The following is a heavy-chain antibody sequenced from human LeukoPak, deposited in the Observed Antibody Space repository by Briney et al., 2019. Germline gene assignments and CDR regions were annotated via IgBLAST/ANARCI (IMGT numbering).Heavy chain of an antibody. CDR2: INPKSGGT. V-gene: IGHV1-2*02. CDR3: VPSANYYYFDY. CDR1: GYSFTNYY. D-gene: IGHD4/OR15-4a*01. Sequence: ASVKVSCKASGYSFTNYYMHWVRQAPGLGFEWMGWINPKSGGTSYPQKFQGRLTMTRDTSISTAYMELSRLRSDDTAVYYCVPSANYYYFDYWGQGTLVTVSS. J-gene: IGHJ4*02.